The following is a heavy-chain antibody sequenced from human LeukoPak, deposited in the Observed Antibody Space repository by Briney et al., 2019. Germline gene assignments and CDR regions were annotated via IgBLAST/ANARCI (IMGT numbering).Heavy chain of an antibody. V-gene: IGHV3-53*01. CDR2: IYSGGST. D-gene: IGHD6-13*01. J-gene: IGHJ4*02. CDR3: ARESARLGYSSSWFDY. Sequence: GGSLRLSCAASGXTVSSNYMSWVRQAPGKGLEWVSVIYSGGSTYYADSVKGRFTISRDNSKNTLYLQMNSLRAEDTAVYYCARESARLGYSSSWFDYWGQGTLVTVSS. CDR1: GXTVSSNY.